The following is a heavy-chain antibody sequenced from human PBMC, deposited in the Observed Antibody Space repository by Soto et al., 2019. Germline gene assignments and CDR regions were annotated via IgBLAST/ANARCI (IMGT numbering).Heavy chain of an antibody. CDR1: GGSFSGYQ. Sequence: QVQLQQWGAGLLKPSETLSLTCAVYGGSFSGYQWSWIRQTPGKGLEWIGEINDSGNINYNPSLKSRVTILVDTAKKQIYLKLSSVTAADTAVYYCARGLIVWFGELSRRGGYYYYMDVWGKGTTVTVSS. CDR2: INDSGNI. J-gene: IGHJ6*03. V-gene: IGHV4-34*01. CDR3: ARGLIVWFGELSRRGGYYYYMDV. D-gene: IGHD3-10*01.